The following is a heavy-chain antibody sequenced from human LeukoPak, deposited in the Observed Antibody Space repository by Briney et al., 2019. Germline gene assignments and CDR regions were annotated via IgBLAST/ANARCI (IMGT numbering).Heavy chain of an antibody. V-gene: IGHV4-31*03. D-gene: IGHD2-2*02. CDR2: IYYSGST. Sequence: SETLSLTCTVSGGSISSGGYYWSWIRQHPGKGLEWIGYIYYSGSTYYNPSLKSRVTISVDTSKNQFSLKLSFVTAADTAVYYCARNRPDIVVVPAAKPLNYYYYYMDVWGKGTTVTVSS. J-gene: IGHJ6*03. CDR1: GGSISSGGYY. CDR3: ARNRPDIVVVPAAKPLNYYYYYMDV.